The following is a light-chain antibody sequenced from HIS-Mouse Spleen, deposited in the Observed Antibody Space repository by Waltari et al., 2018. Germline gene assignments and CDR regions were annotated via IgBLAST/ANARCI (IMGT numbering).Light chain of an antibody. CDR1: NIGSKS. J-gene: IGLJ2*01. CDR3: QVWDSSSDHVV. CDR2: DDR. V-gene: IGLV3-21*03. Sequence: SYVLTQPPSVSVAPGKMARITCGGNNIGSKSVHWYQQKPGQAPVLVVYDDRDRPSGIPERFSGSNSGNTATLTISRVEAGDEADYYCQVWDSSSDHVVFGGGTKLTVL.